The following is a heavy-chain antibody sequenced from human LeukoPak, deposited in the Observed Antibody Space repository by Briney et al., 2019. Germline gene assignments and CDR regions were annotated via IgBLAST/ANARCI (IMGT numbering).Heavy chain of an antibody. D-gene: IGHD3-10*01. CDR1: GFTFSSHW. CDR3: ATSLSRGPEGY. V-gene: IGHV3-7*03. J-gene: IGHJ4*02. CDR2: IKQDGSEK. Sequence: GGSLRLSCAASGFTFSSHWMNWVRQAPGKGLEWVANIKQDGSEKYYVDSVKGRFTISRDTSKNTLYLQMNSLRAEDTAVYYCATSLSRGPEGYWGQGTLVTVSS.